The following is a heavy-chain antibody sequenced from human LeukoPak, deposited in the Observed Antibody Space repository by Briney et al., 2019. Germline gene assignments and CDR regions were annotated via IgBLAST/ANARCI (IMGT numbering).Heavy chain of an antibody. V-gene: IGHV4-34*01. CDR3: ARGRPGGRNWFDP. CDR1: GGSFSGYC. J-gene: IGHJ5*02. Sequence: PSETLSLTCAVYGGSFSGYCWSWIRQPPGKGLEWIGEINHSGSTNHNPSLKSRVTISVDTSKNQFSLKLSSVTAADTAVYYCARGRPGGRNWFDPWGQGTLVTVSS. CDR2: INHSGST.